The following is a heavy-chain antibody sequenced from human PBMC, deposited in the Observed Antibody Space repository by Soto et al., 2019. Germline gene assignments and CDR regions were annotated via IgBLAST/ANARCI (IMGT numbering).Heavy chain of an antibody. Sequence: VQLVESGGGVVQPGRSLRLSCASSGFTFSSYGIHWVRQAPGKGLEWVSYISSSSSTIYYADSVKGRFTISRDNAKNSLYLQMNSLRAEDTAVYYCARLYDYYDSSGIDYWGQGTLVTVSS. CDR3: ARLYDYYDSSGIDY. D-gene: IGHD3-22*01. J-gene: IGHJ4*02. V-gene: IGHV3-48*01. CDR2: ISSSSSTI. CDR1: GFTFSSYG.